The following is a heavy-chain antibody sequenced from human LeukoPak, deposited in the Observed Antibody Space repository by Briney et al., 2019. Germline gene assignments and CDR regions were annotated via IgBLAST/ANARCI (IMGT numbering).Heavy chain of an antibody. CDR3: ARDPGRCYFDY. CDR2: IYYSGST. D-gene: IGHD3-10*01. J-gene: IGHJ4*01. Sequence: PSETLSLTCTVSGGSISSYYWSWIRQPPGKGLEWIGYIYYSGSTNYNPSLKSRVTISVDTSKNQFSLKLSSVTAADTAVYYCARDPGRCYFDYWGHVSLVTVSS. CDR1: GGSISSYY. V-gene: IGHV4-59*01.